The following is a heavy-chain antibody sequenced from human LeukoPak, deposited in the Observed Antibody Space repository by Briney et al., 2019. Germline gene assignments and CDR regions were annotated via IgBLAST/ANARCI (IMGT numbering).Heavy chain of an antibody. CDR3: ARDPRSGWSNFDY. V-gene: IGHV1-18*01. D-gene: IGHD6-19*01. Sequence: ASVKVFCKASGYTFTTYSISWVRQAPGQGLEWMGWVSAYNGNTYYAQKFQGRVTMTTDTSTSTAYMELRSLRSDDTAVYYCARDPRSGWSNFDYWGQGTLVTVSS. CDR1: GYTFTTYS. CDR2: VSAYNGNT. J-gene: IGHJ4*02.